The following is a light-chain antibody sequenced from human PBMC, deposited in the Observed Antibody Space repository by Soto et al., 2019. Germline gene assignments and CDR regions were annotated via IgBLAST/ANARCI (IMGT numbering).Light chain of an antibody. Sequence: SYELTQPPSVSVAPGKTARITCAGDTIGSKSVHWYPQKPGQDPAVVINDDSDRPSGIPGRLSGSNSGNTASLTISRVEAGDEADYYCQVWESSSDHVVFGGGTKLTVL. CDR1: TIGSKS. CDR2: DDS. CDR3: QVWESSSDHVV. J-gene: IGLJ2*01. V-gene: IGLV3-21*01.